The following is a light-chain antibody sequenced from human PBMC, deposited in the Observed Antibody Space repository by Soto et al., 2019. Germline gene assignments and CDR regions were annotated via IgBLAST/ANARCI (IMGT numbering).Light chain of an antibody. CDR1: SSDVGGYQY. J-gene: IGLJ1*01. Sequence: QSALTQPASVSGSPGQSVTISCTGTSSDVGGYQYVTWYQQHPGKAPKLMIYEVSNRPSGVSNRFSGSKSGNTASLTISGLQAEDEADYYCSLYTSSRTLLYVFGTGTKVTVL. V-gene: IGLV2-14*01. CDR3: SLYTSSRTLLYV. CDR2: EVS.